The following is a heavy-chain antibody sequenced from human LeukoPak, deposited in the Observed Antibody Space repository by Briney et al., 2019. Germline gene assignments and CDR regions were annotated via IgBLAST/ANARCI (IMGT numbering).Heavy chain of an antibody. CDR2: IIPILGIA. Sequence: SVKVSCKASGYTFTGYYMHWVRQAPGQGLEWMGRIIPILGIANYAQKFQGRVTITADKSTSTAYMELSSLRSEDTAVYYCAREGFLEWLYRVGYYFDYWGQGTLVTVSS. CDR1: GYTFTGYY. D-gene: IGHD3-3*01. V-gene: IGHV1-69*04. CDR3: AREGFLEWLYRVGYYFDY. J-gene: IGHJ4*02.